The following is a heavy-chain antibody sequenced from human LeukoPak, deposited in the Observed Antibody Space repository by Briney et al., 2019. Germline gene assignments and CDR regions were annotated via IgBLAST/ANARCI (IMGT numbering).Heavy chain of an antibody. V-gene: IGHV4-4*07. CDR3: ARVSYNSGSYISGGWFDP. J-gene: IGHJ5*02. D-gene: IGHD3-10*01. Sequence: PSETLSLTCSVSGASLSSYYWTWIRLPAGKGLEWIGRVHTSGSSDYNPSLKRRVTMSVDTSKNHFSLSLSSVTAADMAFYYCARVSYNSGSYISGGWFDPWGQGTLVIVSS. CDR1: GASLSSYY. CDR2: VHTSGSS.